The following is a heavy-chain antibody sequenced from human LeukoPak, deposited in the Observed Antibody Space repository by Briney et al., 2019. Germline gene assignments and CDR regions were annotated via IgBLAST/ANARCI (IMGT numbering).Heavy chain of an antibody. CDR3: ASPRGASGYFDC. V-gene: IGHV3-21*01. J-gene: IGHJ4*02. CDR1: AFSFRSYS. CDR2: ISSDSSYI. D-gene: IGHD3-22*01. Sequence: PGGSLRLSCAASAFSFRSYSMNWVRQAPGKGLEWVSSISSDSSYIYYADSVKGRFTISRDNAKDSLYLQMNSLRAEDTAVYYCASPRGASGYFDCWGQGTLVTVSS.